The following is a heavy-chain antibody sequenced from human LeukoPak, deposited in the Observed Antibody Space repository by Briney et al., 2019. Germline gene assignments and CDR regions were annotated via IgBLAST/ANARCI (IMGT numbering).Heavy chain of an antibody. J-gene: IGHJ3*02. D-gene: IGHD2-2*01. Sequence: GGSLRLSCAASGFTFSIYWMHWVRQAPGKGLVWVSRINSDGSSTSYADSVKGRFTISRDNAKNTTYLQMNSIRAEDTAVYYCARVGRYCSSTSCYLEAFDIGGQGTIVTVS. CDR2: INSDGSST. CDR1: GFTFSIYW. V-gene: IGHV3-74*01. CDR3: ARVGRYCSSTSCYLEAFDI.